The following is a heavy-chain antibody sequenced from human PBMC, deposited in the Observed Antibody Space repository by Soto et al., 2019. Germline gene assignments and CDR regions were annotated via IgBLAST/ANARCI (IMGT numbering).Heavy chain of an antibody. CDR2: ISGSGGST. J-gene: IGHJ3*02. Sequence: GGSLRLSCAASGFTFSSYTMNWVRQAPGKGLEWVSAISGSGGSTYYADSVKGRFTISRDNSKNTLYLQMNSLRAEDTAVYYCAKGMDKVVVIHDAFDIWGQGTMVTVSS. CDR3: AKGMDKVVVIHDAFDI. V-gene: IGHV3-23*01. D-gene: IGHD3-22*01. CDR1: GFTFSSYT.